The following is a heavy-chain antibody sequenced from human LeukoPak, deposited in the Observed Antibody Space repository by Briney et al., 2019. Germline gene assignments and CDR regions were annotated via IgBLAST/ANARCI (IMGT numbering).Heavy chain of an antibody. V-gene: IGHV4-4*02. Sequence: SGTLSLTCAVSGGSISSSNWWSWVRQPPGKGLEWIGEIYHTGTIKYNPSLKSRVTISEDKSKNQFSLNLISVTAADTAVYYCARDGSEDYYDRSGYYTFFDSWGQGTLVAVSS. CDR2: IYHTGTI. D-gene: IGHD3-22*01. CDR3: ARDGSEDYYDRSGYYTFFDS. CDR1: GGSISSSNW. J-gene: IGHJ4*02.